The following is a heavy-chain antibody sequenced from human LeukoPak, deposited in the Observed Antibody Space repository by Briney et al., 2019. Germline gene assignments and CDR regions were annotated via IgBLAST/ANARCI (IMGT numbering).Heavy chain of an antibody. V-gene: IGHV3-33*01. D-gene: IGHD3-22*01. CDR3: ARSGPFSGYYFYFDY. CDR2: IWYDGSKN. CDR1: GFTFSSYG. Sequence: GGSLRLSCAASGFTFSSYGMHWVRQAPGKEVEWVAGIWYDGSKNYYEDSVKGRFTISRDKCKTRLYLKKNSLRAEGTAVYYCARSGPFSGYYFYFDYWGQGTLVTVSS. J-gene: IGHJ4*02.